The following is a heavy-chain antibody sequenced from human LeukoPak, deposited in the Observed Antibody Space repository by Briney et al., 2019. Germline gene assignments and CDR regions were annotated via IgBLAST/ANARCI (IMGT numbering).Heavy chain of an antibody. CDR1: GYTFTSYG. Sequence: GASVKVSCKASGYTFTSYGISWVRQAPGQGLEWMGWISAYNGNTNYAQKLQGRVTMTTDTSTSTAYMELRSLRSDDTAVYYCARDPEYYYDSSGYYQDDYWGQGTLVTVSS. CDR3: ARDPEYYYDSSGYYQDDY. D-gene: IGHD3-22*01. V-gene: IGHV1-18*01. CDR2: ISAYNGNT. J-gene: IGHJ4*02.